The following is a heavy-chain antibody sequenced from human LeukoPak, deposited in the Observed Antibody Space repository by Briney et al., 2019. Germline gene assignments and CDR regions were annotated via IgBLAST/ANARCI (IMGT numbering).Heavy chain of an antibody. CDR2: IKQDGSEK. V-gene: IGHV3-7*01. J-gene: IGHJ4*02. Sequence: GGSLRLSCTVSGFTVSSNSMSWVRQAPGKGLEWVANIKQDGSEKYYVDSVKGRFTISRDNAKNSLYLQMNSLRAEDTAVYYCAREVVVGASRWPFGFDYWGQGTLVTVSS. CDR3: AREVVVGASRWPFGFDY. D-gene: IGHD1-26*01. CDR1: GFTVSSNS.